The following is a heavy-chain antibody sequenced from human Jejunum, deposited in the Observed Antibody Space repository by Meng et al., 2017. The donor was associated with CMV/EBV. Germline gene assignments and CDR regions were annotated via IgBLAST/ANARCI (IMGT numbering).Heavy chain of an antibody. J-gene: IGHJ4*02. D-gene: IGHD3-16*01. CDR2: IKNKVGGGTP. Sequence: LGLSCVAPAFTFTTSWMTWVRQAPGKGLEWVGRIKNKVGGGTPDYAAPVKGRFTISKDDSKNTLYLQMNTLTTEDTALYYCTTDGGFYWGQGTLVTVSS. V-gene: IGHV3-15*01. CDR3: TTDGGFY. CDR1: AFTFTTSW.